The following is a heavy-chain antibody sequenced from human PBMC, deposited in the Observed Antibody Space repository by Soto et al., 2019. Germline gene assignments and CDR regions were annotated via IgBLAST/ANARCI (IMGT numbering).Heavy chain of an antibody. V-gene: IGHV4-34*01. CDR1: GGSFSGYY. J-gene: IGHJ4*02. CDR3: ARGGASVPDDYDSSGYYDY. D-gene: IGHD3-22*01. CDR2: INHSGST. Sequence: QVQLQQWGAGLLKPSETLSLTCAVYGGSFSGYYWSWIRQPPGKGLEWIGEINHSGSTNYNPSLKRRVTISVDTSKYQFSLKLSSVTAADTAVYYCARGGASVPDDYDSSGYYDYWGQGTLVTVSS.